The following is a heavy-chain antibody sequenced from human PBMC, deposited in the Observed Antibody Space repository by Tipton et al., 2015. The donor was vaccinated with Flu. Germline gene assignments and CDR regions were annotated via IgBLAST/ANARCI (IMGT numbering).Heavy chain of an antibody. V-gene: IGHV4-59*12. D-gene: IGHD2-2*01. CDR1: GGSIGNYY. CDR2: IYNSEYT. Sequence: LRLSCTVSGGSIGNYYWNWIRQPPGKGLEWIGYIYNSEYTKYSPSLKSRVTISVDTSKRQFSLQLRSVTAADTAVYYCAGDPSLGMPDYFDYWGQGTLVTASS. CDR3: AGDPSLGMPDYFDY. J-gene: IGHJ4*02.